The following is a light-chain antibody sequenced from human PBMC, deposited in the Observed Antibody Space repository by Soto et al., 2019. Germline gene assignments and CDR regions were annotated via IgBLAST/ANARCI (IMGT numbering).Light chain of an antibody. J-gene: IGLJ3*02. CDR2: DNT. V-gene: IGLV1-40*01. CDR1: SSNIGAGYD. CDR3: QSYDTSLSFWV. Sequence: QSVLTQPPSVSGGPGQRVTISCTGSSSNIGAGYDVHWYQQLPGAAPRLLIFDNTNRPSGVRDRFYGSKSGSAASLAIIGLQAEDEGDYYCQSYDTSLSFWVFGGGTK.